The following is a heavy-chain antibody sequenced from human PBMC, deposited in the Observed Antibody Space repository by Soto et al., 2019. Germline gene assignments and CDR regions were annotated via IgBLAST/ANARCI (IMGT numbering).Heavy chain of an antibody. CDR1: GYTFTTYG. J-gene: IGHJ6*02. CDR3: AREGSRPYYYYGMDV. Sequence: QVQLVQSGAEVKKPGASVKVSCKASGYTFTTYGISWVRQAPGQELEWMGWISTYNGDTDYAQNLQGRVTMTTDTSTTTAYMELRSLRSDDTAVYYCAREGSRPYYYYGMDVWGQGTTVTVSS. V-gene: IGHV1-18*01. CDR2: ISTYNGDT. D-gene: IGHD2-15*01.